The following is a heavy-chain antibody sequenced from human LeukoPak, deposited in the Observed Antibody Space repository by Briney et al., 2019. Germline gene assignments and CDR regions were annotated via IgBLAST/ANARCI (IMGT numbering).Heavy chain of an antibody. Sequence: PSETLSLTCTVSGGSISSFYWSWIRQPPRKGLEWIGYIYYSGITNYNPSLKSRVTISVDTSKNQISLKLSSVTAADTAVYYCARDLGVMVRAFDIWGQGTMVTVSS. CDR2: IYYSGIT. CDR3: ARDLGVMVRAFDI. J-gene: IGHJ3*02. V-gene: IGHV4-59*01. CDR1: GGSISSFY. D-gene: IGHD5-18*01.